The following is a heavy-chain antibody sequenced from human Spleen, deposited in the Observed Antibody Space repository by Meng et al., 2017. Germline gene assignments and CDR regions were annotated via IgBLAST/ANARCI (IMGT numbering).Heavy chain of an antibody. CDR1: GFSFSEAW. CDR3: VRDLVGRYDS. D-gene: IGHD2-21*01. CDR2: TVCDGSKK. J-gene: IGHJ4*02. Sequence: VQLVESGGGLVNPGGSLRLSCAASGFSFSEAWMTWVRQAPGKGLEWVAITVCDGSKKYHRLQRQFQDLQMNSLRAEDTAVYYCVRDLVGRYDSWGPGTLVTVSS. V-gene: IGHV3-30*03.